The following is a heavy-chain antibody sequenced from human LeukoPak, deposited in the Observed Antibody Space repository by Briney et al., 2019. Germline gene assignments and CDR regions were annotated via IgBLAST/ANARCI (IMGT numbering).Heavy chain of an antibody. Sequence: PSETLSLTYTVSGGSISSYYWSWIRQPPGKGLEWIGYIYYSGSANYNPSLKSRVTISVDTSKNQVSLKLSSVTAADSAVYYCARAVHYSGTSDQYTGGWYCFDFWGQGTRVTVSS. CDR1: GGSISSYY. CDR3: ARAVHYSGTSDQYTGGWYCFDF. V-gene: IGHV4-59*01. J-gene: IGHJ4*02. CDR2: IYYSGSA. D-gene: IGHD3-10*01.